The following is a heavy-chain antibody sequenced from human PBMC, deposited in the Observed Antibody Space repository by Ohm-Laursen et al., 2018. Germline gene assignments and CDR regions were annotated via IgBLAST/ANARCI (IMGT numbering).Heavy chain of an antibody. CDR1: GGSISSYY. J-gene: IGHJ6*02. CDR2: IYYTGST. D-gene: IGHD3-10*01. V-gene: IGHV4-59*01. CDR3: ARDGVLTKRFGLDV. Sequence: SETLSLTCTVSGGSISSYYWSWIRQPPGKGLEWIGYIYYTGSTNYNPSLKSRVTISVDTSKNQFSLKLSSVTAADTAVYYCARDGVLTKRFGLDVWGQGTTVTVSS.